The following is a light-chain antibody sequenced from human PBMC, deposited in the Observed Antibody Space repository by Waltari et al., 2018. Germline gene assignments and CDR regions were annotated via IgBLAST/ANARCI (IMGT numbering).Light chain of an antibody. CDR3: LQYYTNPRAYT. Sequence: DIQMTKSPSSLPASVGDRVTITCRASQGIRDSVAWYQQKPGKAPKLLLYAASRLESGVPSRFSGSGSRTDVTLTINSLQPEDFASYYWLQYYTNPRAYTCGQGTKLEIK. V-gene: IGKV1-NL1*01. CDR1: QGIRDS. J-gene: IGKJ2*01. CDR2: AAS.